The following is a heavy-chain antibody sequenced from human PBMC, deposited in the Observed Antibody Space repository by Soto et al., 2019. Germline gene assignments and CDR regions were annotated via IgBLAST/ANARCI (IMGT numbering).Heavy chain of an antibody. J-gene: IGHJ5*02. D-gene: IGHD3-3*01. CDR3: ARNYDFWSGYNWFDP. V-gene: IGHV3-66*01. CDR1: GLTVSSNY. CDR2: IYSGGST. Sequence: GGSLRLSCAASGLTVSSNYMSWVRQAPGKGLEWVSVIYSGGSTYYADSVKGRFTISRDNSKNTLYLQMNSLRAEDTAVYYCARNYDFWSGYNWFDPWGQGTLVTVSS.